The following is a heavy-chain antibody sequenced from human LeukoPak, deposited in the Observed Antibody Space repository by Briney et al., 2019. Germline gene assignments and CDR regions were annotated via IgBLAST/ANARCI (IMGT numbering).Heavy chain of an antibody. V-gene: IGHV1-2*02. J-gene: IGHJ5*02. CDR2: ISPNSGGT. D-gene: IGHD2-2*01. Sequence: ASVKVSCKASGYTFTGYYMHWVRQAPGQGLEWMGWISPNSGGTNYAQKFQGRVTMTRDTSISTAYMELSRLRSDDTAVYYCARGPIVVVPAAISRESWFDPWGQGTLVTVSS. CDR3: ARGPIVVVPAAISRESWFDP. CDR1: GYTFTGYY.